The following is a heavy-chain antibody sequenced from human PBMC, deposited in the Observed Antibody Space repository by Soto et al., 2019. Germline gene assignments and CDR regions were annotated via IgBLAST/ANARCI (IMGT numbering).Heavy chain of an antibody. J-gene: IGHJ6*02. CDR2: ISYDGSNK. V-gene: IGHV3-30-3*01. Sequence: GGSLRLSCAASGFTFSSYAMHWVRQAPGKGLEWVAVISYDGSNKYYADSVKGRFTISRDNSKNTLYLQMNSLRAEDTAVYYCARDPDQPPEYYYYYYGMDVWGQGTTVTVSS. CDR3: ARDPDQPPEYYYYYYGMDV. CDR1: GFTFSSYA.